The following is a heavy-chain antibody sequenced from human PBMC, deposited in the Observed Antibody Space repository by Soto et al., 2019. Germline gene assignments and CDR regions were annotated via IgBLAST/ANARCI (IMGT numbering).Heavy chain of an antibody. J-gene: IGHJ4*02. D-gene: IGHD2-2*01. CDR3: ARGRSSTSPYPIGY. V-gene: IGHV4-31*03. CDR1: GGSISSGGYY. Sequence: QVQLQESGPGLVKPSQTLSLTCTVSGGSISSGGYYWSWIRQHPGKGLEWIGYIYYSGSTYYNPSRKLRVTISVDTAKNPFSLKRSSVTAAYTAVYYCARGRSSTSPYPIGYWGQGTLVTVSS. CDR2: IYYSGST.